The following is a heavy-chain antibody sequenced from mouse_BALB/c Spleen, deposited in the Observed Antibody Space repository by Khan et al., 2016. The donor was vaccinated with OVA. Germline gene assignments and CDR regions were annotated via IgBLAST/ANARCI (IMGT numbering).Heavy chain of an antibody. CDR1: GYTFTTYT. V-gene: IGHV1-4*01. CDR2: INPSNGYT. Sequence: QVQLKQSGAELARPGASVKMSCKASGYTFTTYTMHWVKQRPGQGLEWIGYINPSNGYTNYNQKFKDKSTLTADKSSSTAYTQLSSLTSDYSAVYYCAREGAYYRSDGWFSYWGQGTLGTVSA. J-gene: IGHJ3*01. CDR3: AREGAYYRSDGWFSY. D-gene: IGHD2-14*01.